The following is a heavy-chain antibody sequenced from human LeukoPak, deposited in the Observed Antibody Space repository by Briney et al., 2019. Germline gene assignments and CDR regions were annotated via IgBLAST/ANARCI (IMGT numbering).Heavy chain of an antibody. CDR2: IYYTET. J-gene: IGHJ6*03. CDR3: ARASPDIVVVPAASPHYYMDV. V-gene: IGHV4-59*08. CDR1: GGSISSYY. Sequence: SETLSLTCTVSGGSISSYYWSWIRQSPGKGLEWIGYIYYTETSYNPSLKSRVTISADTSKNQFSLKLSSVTAADTAVYYCARASPDIVVVPAASPHYYMDVWGKGTTVTVSS. D-gene: IGHD2-2*01.